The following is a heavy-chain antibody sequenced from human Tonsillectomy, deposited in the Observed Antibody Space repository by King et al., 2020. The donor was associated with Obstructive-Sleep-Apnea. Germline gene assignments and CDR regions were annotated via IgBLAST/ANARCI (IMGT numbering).Heavy chain of an antibody. CDR3: AVDSAIGFFDS. CDR2: IFYTGST. D-gene: IGHD5-18*01. CDR1: DGSISDYY. J-gene: IGHJ4*02. Sequence: VQLQESGPRLVKPSETLSLTCTVSDGSISDYYWSWIRQPPGKGLEWLGYIFYTGSTTYNRSLESRVTMSVDTSKNQFSLRLASVTAADTAVYFCAVDSAIGFFDSWGQGTQVTVSS. V-gene: IGHV4-59*01.